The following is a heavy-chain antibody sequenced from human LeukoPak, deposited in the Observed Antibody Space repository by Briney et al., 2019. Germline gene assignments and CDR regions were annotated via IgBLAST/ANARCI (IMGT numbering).Heavy chain of an antibody. CDR1: GFTLSTCW. D-gene: IGHD5-24*01. Sequence: GGSLRLSCAASGFTLSTCWMSWVRQAPGKGLEWVSSISSSGSYVHYIDSVKGRFTISRDDAQHSLFLQMNSLGAEDTAVYYCAKWLRVATTYFDYWGQGTLVTVSS. V-gene: IGHV3-21*04. CDR2: ISSSGSYV. CDR3: AKWLRVATTYFDY. J-gene: IGHJ4*02.